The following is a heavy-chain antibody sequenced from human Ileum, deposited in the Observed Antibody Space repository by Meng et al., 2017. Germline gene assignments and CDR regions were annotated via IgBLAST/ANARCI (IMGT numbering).Heavy chain of an antibody. Sequence: QGQLNQWGAGLLKPSETLSLPCAVFGGSFNDYYWSWVRQSPGKGLEWIGQIHHSGRTNYKSSLERRVTISVDTSKSQFSLKLTSVTAADTAMYYCVRGPARETHDFDYWGQGALVTVSS. D-gene: IGHD1-26*01. CDR1: GGSFNDYY. CDR2: IHHSGRT. CDR3: VRGPARETHDFDY. J-gene: IGHJ4*02. V-gene: IGHV4-34*01.